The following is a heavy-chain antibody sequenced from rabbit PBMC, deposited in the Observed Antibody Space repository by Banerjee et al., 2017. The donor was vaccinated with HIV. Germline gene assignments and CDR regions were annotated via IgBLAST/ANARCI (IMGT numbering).Heavy chain of an antibody. CDR3: ARRADYAGGGNFNL. CDR1: GFDLSRYYV. D-gene: IGHD4-2*01. V-gene: IGHV1S40*01. J-gene: IGHJ4*01. Sequence: QSLEESGGDLVKPGGSLTLSCTASGFDLSRYYVMCWVRQAPGKGLEWIGCIDAGSGTTHYANWAKGRFTISKTSWTTVTLQMTSLTAADTATYFCARRADYAGGGNFNLWGPGTLVTVS. CDR2: IDAGSGTT.